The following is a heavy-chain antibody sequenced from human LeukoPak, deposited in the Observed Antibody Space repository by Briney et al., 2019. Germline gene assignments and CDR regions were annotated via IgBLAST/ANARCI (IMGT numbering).Heavy chain of an antibody. V-gene: IGHV3-33*01. CDR1: GFIFSSFG. Sequence: PGGSLRLSCAASGFIFSSFGMHWVRQAPGKGLEWVAVMWYAEENKYYADSVKGRFTVSRDNPENKLYLQMNSLRVEDTAVYYYATGDYYQGFDYWGQGTLVTVSS. D-gene: IGHD4-17*01. J-gene: IGHJ4*02. CDR2: MWYAEENK. CDR3: ATGDYYQGFDY.